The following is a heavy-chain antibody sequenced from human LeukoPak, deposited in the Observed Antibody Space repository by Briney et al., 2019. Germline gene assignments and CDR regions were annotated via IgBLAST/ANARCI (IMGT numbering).Heavy chain of an antibody. CDR3: ARDKSQQWLVVEDFDY. CDR2: IIPILGIA. Sequence: SVKVSCKASGGTFSSYAISWVRQAPGQGLEWMGRIIPILGIANYAQKFQGRVTITADKSTSTAYMELSSLRSEDTAVYYCARDKSQQWLVVEDFDYWGQGTLVTVSS. V-gene: IGHV1-69*04. D-gene: IGHD6-19*01. J-gene: IGHJ4*02. CDR1: GGTFSSYA.